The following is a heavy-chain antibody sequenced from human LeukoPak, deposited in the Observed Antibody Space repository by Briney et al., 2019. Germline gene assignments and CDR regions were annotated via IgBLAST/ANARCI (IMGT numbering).Heavy chain of an antibody. CDR2: ISGSGGNT. Sequence: GGSLRLSCAASGFTFDDYAMHWVRQAPGKGLEWVSGISGSGGNTYYADSVKGRLTISRDNSKNTLYLQMNSLRAEDTALYYCARALSLWFGRHSLFDPWGQGTLVTVSS. CDR1: GFTFDDYA. V-gene: IGHV3-23*01. CDR3: ARALSLWFGRHSLFDP. D-gene: IGHD3-10*01. J-gene: IGHJ5*02.